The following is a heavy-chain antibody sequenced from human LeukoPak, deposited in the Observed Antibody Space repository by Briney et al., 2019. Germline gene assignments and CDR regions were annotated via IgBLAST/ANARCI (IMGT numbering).Heavy chain of an antibody. CDR3: AREGLHCSSTSCYENFDY. CDR2: IYYSGST. D-gene: IGHD2-2*01. Sequence: SETLSLTCTVSGGSISSGDYYWSWIRQPPGKGLEWIGYIYYSGSTYYNPSLKSRVTISVDTSKNQFSLKLSSVTAADTAVYYCAREGLHCSSTSCYENFDYWGQGTLVTVSS. V-gene: IGHV4-30-4*08. CDR1: GGSISSGDYY. J-gene: IGHJ4*02.